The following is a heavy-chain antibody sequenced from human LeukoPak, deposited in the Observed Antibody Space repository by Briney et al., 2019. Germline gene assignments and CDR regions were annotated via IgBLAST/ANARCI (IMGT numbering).Heavy chain of an antibody. V-gene: IGHV1-2*06. Sequence: ASVKVSCKASGYTFTSYYMHWVRQAPGQGLEWMGRINPNSGGTNYAQKFQGRVTMTSDTSISTAYMELSRLRSDDTAVYYCARDGYAGSSWYGYWGQGTLVTVSS. D-gene: IGHD6-13*01. CDR3: ARDGYAGSSWYGY. CDR1: GYTFTSYY. CDR2: INPNSGGT. J-gene: IGHJ4*02.